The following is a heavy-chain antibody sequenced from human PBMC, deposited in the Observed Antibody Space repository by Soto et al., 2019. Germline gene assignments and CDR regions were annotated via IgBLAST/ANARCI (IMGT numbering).Heavy chain of an antibody. V-gene: IGHV1-24*01. CDR2: FDPEDGET. Sequence: ASVKVSCKVAGYALSVLSMHWVRQAPGKGLEWMGGFDPEDGETIYAQKFQGRVTMTEDTSTDTAYMELSSLRSEDTAVYYCATAGHIVVVPAFDYWGQGTLVTVSS. CDR1: GYALSVLS. J-gene: IGHJ4*02. D-gene: IGHD2-2*01. CDR3: ATAGHIVVVPAFDY.